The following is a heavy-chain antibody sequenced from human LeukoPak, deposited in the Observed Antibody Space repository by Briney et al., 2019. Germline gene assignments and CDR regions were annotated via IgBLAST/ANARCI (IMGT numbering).Heavy chain of an antibody. J-gene: IGHJ4*02. CDR3: ARDRADGYNYDDYFDN. D-gene: IGHD5-18*01. CDR1: GFTFSSYA. V-gene: IGHV3-66*01. CDR2: IYSGGST. Sequence: GGSLRLSCAASGFTFSSYAMSWVRQAPGKGLEWVSVIYSGGSTYYGHSVKGRFTVSRDNSKNTVYLQMDSLRAEDTAVYYCARDRADGYNYDDYFDNWGQGTLVTVSS.